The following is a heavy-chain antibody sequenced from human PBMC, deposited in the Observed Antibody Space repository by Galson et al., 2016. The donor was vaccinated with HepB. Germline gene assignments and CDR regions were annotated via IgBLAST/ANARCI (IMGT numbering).Heavy chain of an antibody. J-gene: IGHJ4*02. CDR3: ARDYGDYADY. Sequence: SVKVSCKASGYTLTGYYIYWVRQAPGQGLEWMGWIHPSSGGANYAQKFQGRVTMTRDTSVSTAYMELSRLRSDDTAVYYCARDYGDYADYWGQGTLVTVSS. V-gene: IGHV1-2*02. D-gene: IGHD4-17*01. CDR2: IHPSSGGA. CDR1: GYTLTGYY.